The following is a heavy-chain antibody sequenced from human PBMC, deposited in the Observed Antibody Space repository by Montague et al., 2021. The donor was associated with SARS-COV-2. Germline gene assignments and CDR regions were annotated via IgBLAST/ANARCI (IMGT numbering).Heavy chain of an antibody. J-gene: IGHJ4*02. CDR2: IYSSGST. CDR3: VREGRSSAYAMDY. V-gene: IGHV4-59*01. Sequence: SETLSLTCTVSGASMSGSYWGWVRQPPGKGPEWIGNIYSSGSTHYNPSLKGRVTISVDTSKSQLSLRLTSVTAADTAVYYCVREGRSSAYAMDYWGQGTLVTVSS. D-gene: IGHD3-22*01. CDR1: GASMSGSY.